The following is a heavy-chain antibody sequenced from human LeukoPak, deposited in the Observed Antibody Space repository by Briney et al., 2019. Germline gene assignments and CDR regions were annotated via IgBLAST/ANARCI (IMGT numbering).Heavy chain of an antibody. CDR1: GFTFSSYA. Sequence: GGSLRLSCAASGFTFSSYAMHWVRQAPGKGLEWVAVISYDGSNKYYADSVKGRFTISRDNSKNTLYLQMNSLRAEDTAVYYCARSSDEFGELDYWGQGTLVTVSP. CDR3: ARSSDEFGELDY. V-gene: IGHV3-30-3*01. D-gene: IGHD3-10*01. CDR2: ISYDGSNK. J-gene: IGHJ4*02.